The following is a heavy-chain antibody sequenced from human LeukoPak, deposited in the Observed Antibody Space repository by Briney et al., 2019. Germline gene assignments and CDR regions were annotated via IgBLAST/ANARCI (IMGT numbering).Heavy chain of an antibody. J-gene: IGHJ3*02. Sequence: SETLSLTCTVSGGSISSSSYYWGWIHQPPGKGLEWIGSIYYSGSTYYNPSLKSRVTISVDTSKNQFSLKLSSVTAADTAVYYCARSHDILTGYRAANTFDIWGQGTMVTVSS. D-gene: IGHD3-9*01. CDR2: IYYSGST. CDR1: GGSISSSSYY. CDR3: ARSHDILTGYRAANTFDI. V-gene: IGHV4-39*07.